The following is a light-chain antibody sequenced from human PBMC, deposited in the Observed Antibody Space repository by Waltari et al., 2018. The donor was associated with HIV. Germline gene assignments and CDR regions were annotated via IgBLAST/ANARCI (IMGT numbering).Light chain of an antibody. CDR2: DAS. CDR3: QQRSNWPSIT. J-gene: IGKJ5*01. CDR1: QSISSS. V-gene: IGKV3-11*01. Sequence: EIILTQSPATLSVSPADTATLSCRASQSISSSLAWYQHKPGQAPRLLIYDASKRATGIPARFSGSGSGTDFTLTVSRLEPEDFAVYYCQQRSNWPSITFGQGTRLEIK.